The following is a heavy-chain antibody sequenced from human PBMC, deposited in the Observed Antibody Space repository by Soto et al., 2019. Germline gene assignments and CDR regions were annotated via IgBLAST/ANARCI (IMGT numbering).Heavy chain of an antibody. CDR1: GFTFSSYW. Sequence: GGSLRLSCAASGFTFSSYWMSWVRQAPGKGLEWVANIKQDGSEKYYVDSVKGRFTISRDNAKNSLYLQMNSLRAEDTAVYYCARDSPTTVTRRYFDYWGQGTLVTVSS. J-gene: IGHJ4*02. V-gene: IGHV3-7*01. D-gene: IGHD4-17*01. CDR2: IKQDGSEK. CDR3: ARDSPTTVTRRYFDY.